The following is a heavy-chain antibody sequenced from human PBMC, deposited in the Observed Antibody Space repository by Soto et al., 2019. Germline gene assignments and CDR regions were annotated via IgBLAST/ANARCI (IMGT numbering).Heavy chain of an antibody. CDR1: GFTFSSYA. CDR2: ISGSGGST. Sequence: GGSLRLSCAASGFTFSSYAMSWVRQAPGKGLEWVSAISGSGGSTYYADSVKGRFTISGDNSKNTLYLQMNSLRAEDTAVYYCAEDTVDHWFDPWGQGTLVTVSS. D-gene: IGHD4-17*01. CDR3: AEDTVDHWFDP. V-gene: IGHV3-23*01. J-gene: IGHJ5*02.